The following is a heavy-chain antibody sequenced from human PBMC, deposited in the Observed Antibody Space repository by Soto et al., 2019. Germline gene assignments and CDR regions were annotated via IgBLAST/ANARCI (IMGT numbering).Heavy chain of an antibody. J-gene: IGHJ4*02. V-gene: IGHV3-30-3*01. CDR1: GFTFSNSA. CDR3: ARELKANYYDSGRYYPTRYFDY. CDR2: VSYDGNNE. D-gene: IGHD3-10*01. Sequence: PXGSLRLSCSAAGFTFSNSAVHWVRQAPGKGLEWLAVVSYDGNNEYYADSVKGRFTISRDNSKNTLYLQLNSLRPEDTAVYYCARELKANYYDSGRYYPTRYFDYWGQGTLVTVSS.